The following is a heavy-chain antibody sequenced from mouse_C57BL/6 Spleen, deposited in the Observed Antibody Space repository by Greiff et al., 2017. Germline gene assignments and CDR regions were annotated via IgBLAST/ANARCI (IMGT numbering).Heavy chain of an antibody. CDR3: ARSPGEAMAY. CDR2: IYPGDGDT. V-gene: IGHV1-82*01. CDR1: GYAFSSSW. Sequence: QVQLQQSGPELVKPGASVKISCKASGYAFSSSWMNWVKQRPGKGLEWIGRIYPGDGDTNYNGKFTGKATLTATKSSRTAYMQLSSLTSEDSAVYFCARSPGEAMAYWGQGTSVTVSS. J-gene: IGHJ4*01.